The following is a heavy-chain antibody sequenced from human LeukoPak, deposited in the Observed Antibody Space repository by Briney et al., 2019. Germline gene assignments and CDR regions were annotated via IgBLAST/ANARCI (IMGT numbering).Heavy chain of an antibody. CDR1: GFSFSVFW. J-gene: IGHJ3*02. V-gene: IGHV3-74*01. CDR2: IKTDGSIT. D-gene: IGHD2-8*01. CDR3: ARVGLLVNGAFDI. Sequence: GGSLRLSCAASGFSFSVFWMHWVRQAPGKGPVWVSRIKTDGSITDYADSVKGRFTISRDNANNSLFLQMNTLRGDDTALYYCARVGLLVNGAFDIWGQGTMVTVAS.